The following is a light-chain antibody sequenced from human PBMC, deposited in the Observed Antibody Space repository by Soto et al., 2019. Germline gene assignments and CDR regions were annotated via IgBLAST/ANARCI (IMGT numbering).Light chain of an antibody. V-gene: IGLV1-40*01. CDR3: QSYDNSLSVHVV. Sequence: QSVLTQPPSVSGAPGQRVTISCTGSSSNIGAGYDVHWYQQLPGTAPKLLIYDNNNRPSGVPVRFSGSKSGTSASLAITGLQAEDEADYYCQSYDNSLSVHVVFGGGTKLTVL. CDR2: DNN. J-gene: IGLJ2*01. CDR1: SSNIGAGYD.